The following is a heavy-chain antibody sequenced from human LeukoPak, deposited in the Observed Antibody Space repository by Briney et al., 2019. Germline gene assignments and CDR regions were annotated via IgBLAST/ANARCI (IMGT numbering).Heavy chain of an antibody. CDR1: GGSISSYY. V-gene: IGHV4-59*01. D-gene: IGHD3-9*01. Sequence: PSETLSLTCTVSGGSISSYYWSWIRQPPGKGLEWIGYIYYSGSTNYNPSLKSRVTISVDASKNQSSLKLSSVTAADTAVYYCARARLTGYNINWFDPWGQGTLVTVSS. CDR2: IYYSGST. CDR3: ARARLTGYNINWFDP. J-gene: IGHJ5*02.